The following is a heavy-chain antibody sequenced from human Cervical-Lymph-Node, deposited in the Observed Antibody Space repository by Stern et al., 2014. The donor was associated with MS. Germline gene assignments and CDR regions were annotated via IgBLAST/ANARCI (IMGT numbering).Heavy chain of an antibody. CDR1: GFTFSDYY. J-gene: IGHJ4*02. CDR3: ARGGLSDYVWGSYRAEY. CDR2: LTSSGRTT. Sequence: VQLVESGGDLVKPGGSLRLSCGASGFTFSDYYMIWIRQAPGKGLEWLSYLTSSGRTTYYADSVKGRFTISRDNAKNSLFLQMNNLRVEDTAVYYCARGGLSDYVWGSYRAEYWGPGTLVTVSS. V-gene: IGHV3-11*01. D-gene: IGHD3-16*02.